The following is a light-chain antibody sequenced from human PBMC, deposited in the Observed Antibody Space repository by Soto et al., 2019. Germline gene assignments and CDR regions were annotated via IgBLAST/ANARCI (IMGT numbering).Light chain of an antibody. CDR3: SSYTSSSTLEV. V-gene: IGLV2-14*01. CDR1: SSDVGGYNY. Sequence: QYALTQPASVSGSPGQSITISCTGTSSDVGGYNYVSWYQQHPGKAPKLMIYDVSNRPSGVSNRFSGSKSGNTASLTISGLQAEDEADYYCSSYTSSSTLEVFGTGTQLTVL. CDR2: DVS. J-gene: IGLJ1*01.